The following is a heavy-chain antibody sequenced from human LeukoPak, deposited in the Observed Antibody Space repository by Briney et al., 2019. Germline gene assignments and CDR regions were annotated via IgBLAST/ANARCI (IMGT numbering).Heavy chain of an antibody. D-gene: IGHD3-10*01. CDR3: ARVRITMVRGVFYYYYYYMDV. V-gene: IGHV1-8*03. Sequence: GASVKVSCKASGYTFTSYDINWVRQATGQGLEWMGWMNPNSGNTGYAQKFQGRVTITRNTSISTAYMELGSLRSEDTAVYYCARVRITMVRGVFYYYYYYMDVWGKGTTVTVSS. J-gene: IGHJ6*03. CDR2: MNPNSGNT. CDR1: GYTFTSYD.